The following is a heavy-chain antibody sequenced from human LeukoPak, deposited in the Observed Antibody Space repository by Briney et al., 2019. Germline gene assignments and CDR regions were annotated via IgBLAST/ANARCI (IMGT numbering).Heavy chain of an antibody. Sequence: GGSLRLSCAASGFTFSSYEMIWVRQAPGKGLECVSYISGSGRTIYYADSVKGRFTISRDNAKNSLYLQMYGLRAGDTAAYYCASPQTSGYAFGYWGQGTLVTVSS. CDR2: ISGSGRTI. CDR1: GFTFSSYE. J-gene: IGHJ4*02. D-gene: IGHD5-12*01. V-gene: IGHV3-48*03. CDR3: ASPQTSGYAFGY.